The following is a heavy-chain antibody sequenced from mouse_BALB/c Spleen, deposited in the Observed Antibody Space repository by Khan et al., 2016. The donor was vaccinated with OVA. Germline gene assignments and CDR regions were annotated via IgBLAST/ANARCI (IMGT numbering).Heavy chain of an antibody. CDR1: GFSLTNYG. CDR2: IWHDGST. CDR3: ASQPYYHYNVMDY. V-gene: IGHV2-6-1*01. D-gene: IGHD2-10*01. J-gene: IGHJ4*01. Sequence: QMQLEESGPGLVAPSQSLSITCTISGFSLTNYGVHWVRQPPGKGLEWLVVIWHDGSTTYNSALKYRLTICKDKSKSQVFLKMNSIQAEYTALYFGASQPYYHYNVMDYWGQGTSVTGSS.